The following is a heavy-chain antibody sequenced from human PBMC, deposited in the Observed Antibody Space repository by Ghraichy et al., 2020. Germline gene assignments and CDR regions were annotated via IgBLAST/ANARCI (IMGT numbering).Heavy chain of an antibody. CDR2: IYYSGST. D-gene: IGHD5-18*01. CDR3: ARLYPDTAMVIGDFDY. V-gene: IGHV4-39*07. CDR1: GGSISSSSYY. Sequence: SETLSLTCTVSGGSISSSSYYWGWIRQPPGKGLEWIGSIYYSGSTYYNPSLKSRVTISVDTSKNQFSLKLSSVTAADTAVYYCARLYPDTAMVIGDFDYWGQGTLVTVSS. J-gene: IGHJ4*02.